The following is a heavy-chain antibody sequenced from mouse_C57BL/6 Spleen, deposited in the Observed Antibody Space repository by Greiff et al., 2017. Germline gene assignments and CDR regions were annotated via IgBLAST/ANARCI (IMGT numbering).Heavy chain of an antibody. CDR3: ARQDYGNYVAY. Sequence: QVHVKQPGAELVRPGSSVKLSCKASGYTFTSYWMDWVKQRPGQGLEWIGNIYPSDSETHYNQKFKDKATLTVDKSSSTAYMQLSSLTSEDSAVYYCARQDYGNYVAYWGQGTLVTVSA. J-gene: IGHJ3*01. CDR1: GYTFTSYW. D-gene: IGHD2-1*01. V-gene: IGHV1-61*01. CDR2: IYPSDSET.